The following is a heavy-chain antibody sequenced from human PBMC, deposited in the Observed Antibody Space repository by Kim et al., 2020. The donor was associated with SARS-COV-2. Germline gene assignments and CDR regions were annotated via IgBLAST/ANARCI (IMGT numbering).Heavy chain of an antibody. D-gene: IGHD1-1*01. V-gene: IGHV3-74*01. J-gene: IGHJ4*02. CDR1: GFTFSNYW. CDR3: VRNRGWNFYDY. Sequence: GGSLRLSCAASGFTFSNYWMDWVRQVPGKGLVWISNMNTDGSTTNYADSVRGRFSISRDNAKDTLYLQMNSLRAEETAVYYCVRNRGWNFYDYWGQGTLVTVSS. CDR2: MNTDGSTT.